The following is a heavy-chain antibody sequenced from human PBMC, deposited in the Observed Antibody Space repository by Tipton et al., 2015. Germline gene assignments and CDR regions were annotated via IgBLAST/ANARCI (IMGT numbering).Heavy chain of an antibody. J-gene: IGHJ4*02. CDR2: IKPDGSES. Sequence: SLRLSCAASGFTFSNYWMTWVRQAPGKGLEWVANIKPDGSESYYVNSVKGRFTFSRDNAKNSLHLQMNSLSAEDTAVYYCARSGGYGWDYWGQGTLVPVSS. CDR3: ARSGGYGWDY. D-gene: IGHD5-12*01. CDR1: GFTFSNYW. V-gene: IGHV3-7*01.